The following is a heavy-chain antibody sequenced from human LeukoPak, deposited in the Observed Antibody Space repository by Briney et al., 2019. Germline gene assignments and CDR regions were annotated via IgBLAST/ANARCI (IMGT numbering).Heavy chain of an antibody. J-gene: IGHJ6*03. CDR1: GGTFSSYA. V-gene: IGHV1-69*13. CDR3: VSVGGFPLHYYMDV. Sequence: VASMKVSCKASGGTFSSYAISWVRQAPGQGLEWMGGIIPIFGTANYAQKFQGRVTITADQSTSTAYMELSRLRSEDTAVYYCVSVGGFPLHYYMDVCGKGTTVTVSS. CDR2: IIPIFGTA.